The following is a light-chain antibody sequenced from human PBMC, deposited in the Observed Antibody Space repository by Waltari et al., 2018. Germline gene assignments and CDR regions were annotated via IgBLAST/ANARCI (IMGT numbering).Light chain of an antibody. CDR1: QSVRSN. CDR2: GAS. J-gene: IGKJ3*01. CDR3: QQYDSWPPGT. Sequence: EIVMTQSPATLSVSPGERATLSCRASQSVRSNLTWYHQKPGQAPRLLSYGASARATAIPARFSGSGSGTEFTLTISSLQSEDFAVYYCQQYDSWPPGTFGPGTKVDV. V-gene: IGKV3-15*01.